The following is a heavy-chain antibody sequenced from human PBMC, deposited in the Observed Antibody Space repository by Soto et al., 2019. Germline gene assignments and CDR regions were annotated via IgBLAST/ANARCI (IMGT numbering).Heavy chain of an antibody. J-gene: IGHJ4*02. Sequence: PGGSLRLSCAASGFTFSSYGMHWVRQAPGKGLEWVAVISYDGSNKYYADSVKGRFTISRDNSKNTLYLQMNSLRAEDTAVYYCAKVQGGVYSSGWYSFLGSAFDYWGQGTLVTVSS. CDR2: ISYDGSNK. V-gene: IGHV3-30*18. D-gene: IGHD6-19*01. CDR1: GFTFSSYG. CDR3: AKVQGGVYSSGWYSFLGSAFDY.